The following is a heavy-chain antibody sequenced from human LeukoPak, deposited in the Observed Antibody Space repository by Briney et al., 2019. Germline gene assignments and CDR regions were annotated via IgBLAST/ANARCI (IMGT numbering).Heavy chain of an antibody. D-gene: IGHD5-12*01. CDR2: ISWNSDTI. Sequence: GGSLRLSCAVSGFTFDDYAMHWVRLVPGKGLEWVSGISWNSDTIGYGDSVRGRFTISRDNAKNSLYLQMNSLRPEDTALYYCATNGGGDSGYGNFDYWGQGTLVTVSS. CDR1: GFTFDDYA. V-gene: IGHV3-9*01. CDR3: ATNGGGDSGYGNFDY. J-gene: IGHJ4*02.